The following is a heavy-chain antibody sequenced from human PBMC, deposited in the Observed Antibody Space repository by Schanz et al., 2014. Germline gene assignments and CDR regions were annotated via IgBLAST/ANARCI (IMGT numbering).Heavy chain of an antibody. Sequence: QEQLVQSGAEVRKPGASVKVSCKASGYTFSDSYVHWVRQAPGQGLKWMGWINPDSGDTNFAQKVQGWVTMTRDTSISTAYMELSRLKSDDAAVYYCARAFGGYDPAGALDYWGQGTLVTVSS. D-gene: IGHD5-12*01. CDR2: INPDSGDT. J-gene: IGHJ4*02. V-gene: IGHV1-2*04. CDR3: ARAFGGYDPAGALDY. CDR1: GYTFSDSY.